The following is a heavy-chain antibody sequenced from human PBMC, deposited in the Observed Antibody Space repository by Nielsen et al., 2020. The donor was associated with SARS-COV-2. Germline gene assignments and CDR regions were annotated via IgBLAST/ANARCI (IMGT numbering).Heavy chain of an antibody. CDR2: ISSSGSTI. CDR3: ARDLDYGGNSVSVPLDY. Sequence: GGSLRLSCAASGFTFSDYYMSWIRQAPGKGLEWVSYISSSGSTIYYADSVKGRFTISRDNAKNSLYLQMNSLRAEDTAVYYCARDLDYGGNSVSVPLDYWGQGTLVTVSS. D-gene: IGHD4-23*01. CDR1: GFTFSDYY. V-gene: IGHV3-11*04. J-gene: IGHJ4*02.